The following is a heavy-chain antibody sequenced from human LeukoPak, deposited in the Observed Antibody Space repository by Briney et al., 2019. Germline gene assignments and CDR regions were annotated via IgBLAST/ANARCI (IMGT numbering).Heavy chain of an antibody. CDR3: ARLNCGGDCYPLN. J-gene: IGHJ4*02. D-gene: IGHD2-21*02. CDR1: GGSISSGGYS. CDR2: IYHSGST. V-gene: IGHV4-30-2*01. Sequence: SETLSLTCAVSGGSISSGGYSWSWIRQPPGKGLEWIGYIYHSGSTYYNPSLKSRVTISVDRSKNQFSLKLSSVTAADTAVYYCARLNCGGDCYPLNWGQGTLVTVSS.